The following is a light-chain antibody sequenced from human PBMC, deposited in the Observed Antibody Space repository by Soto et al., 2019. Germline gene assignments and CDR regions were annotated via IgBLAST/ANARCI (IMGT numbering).Light chain of an antibody. V-gene: IGKV1-39*01. CDR2: AAS. CDR1: QSISNY. J-gene: IGKJ2*01. Sequence: DIQMTQSPSSLSASAGDRVTITCRASQSISNYLNWYQQKPGKAPNILISAASSLHNEVPSRFTGSGSGTDFTLTISSLQPGDVATYFCQQSYRTPYTFGGGTKLEIK. CDR3: QQSYRTPYT.